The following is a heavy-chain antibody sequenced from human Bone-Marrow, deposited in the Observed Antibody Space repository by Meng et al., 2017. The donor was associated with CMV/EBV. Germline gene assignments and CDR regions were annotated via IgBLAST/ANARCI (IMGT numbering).Heavy chain of an antibody. CDR3: AKDLRGFNIVVVPAAPRGVYYGMDV. Sequence: SETLSLTCAISGDSVSSNSAAWNWIRQSPSRGLEWLGRTYYRSKWYNDYAVSVKSRITINPDTSKNQFSLQLNSVTPEDTAVYYCAKDLRGFNIVVVPAAPRGVYYGMDVWGQGTTVTVSS. J-gene: IGHJ6*02. CDR2: TYYRSKWYN. CDR1: GDSVSSNSAA. V-gene: IGHV6-1*01. D-gene: IGHD2-2*01.